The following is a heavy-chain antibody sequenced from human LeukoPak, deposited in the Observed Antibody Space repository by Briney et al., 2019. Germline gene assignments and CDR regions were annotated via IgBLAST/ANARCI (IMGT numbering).Heavy chain of an antibody. CDR2: ISGGGENI. V-gene: IGHV3-23*01. CDR3: AKHLGYTSYCPDY. J-gene: IGHJ4*02. D-gene: IGHD1-26*01. CDR1: GFTFSSCG. Sequence: GGSLRLSCAASGFTFSSCGLSWVRQAPGKGLEWVSSISGGGENIYYADFVKGRFTISRDNSKNTLYLQVNSLRAEDTAVYYCAKHLGYTSYCPDYWGQGTLVTVSS.